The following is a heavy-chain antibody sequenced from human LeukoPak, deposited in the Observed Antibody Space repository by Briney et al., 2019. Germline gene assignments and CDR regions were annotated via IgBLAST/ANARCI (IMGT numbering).Heavy chain of an antibody. CDR1: GGAITSDY. J-gene: IGHJ4*02. Sequence: PSETLSLTCTVSGGAITSDYWSWIRQSPEMGLEWIGYVFHTGVTNYNPSLRGRVIISLAASKTQLSLTLTSVTAADTALYYCARHIVGGNFDSWGPGKFVTVSS. CDR3: ARHIVGGNFDS. CDR2: VFHTGVT. V-gene: IGHV4-59*08. D-gene: IGHD1-26*01.